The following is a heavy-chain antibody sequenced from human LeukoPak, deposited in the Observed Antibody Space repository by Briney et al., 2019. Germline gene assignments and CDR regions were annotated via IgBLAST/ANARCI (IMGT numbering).Heavy chain of an antibody. D-gene: IGHD3-10*01. Sequence: RASVKVSCKASGYTFTSYVMHWVRQAPGQSLEWMGWINAGNGNTKYSQKLQGRVTITTDTSASTAYMELSSLRSEDTAVYYCARFDYGLTSRNYGIDVWAKGTTVTVSS. J-gene: IGHJ6*04. CDR2: INAGNGNT. CDR3: ARFDYGLTSRNYGIDV. CDR1: GYTFTSYV. V-gene: IGHV1-3*01.